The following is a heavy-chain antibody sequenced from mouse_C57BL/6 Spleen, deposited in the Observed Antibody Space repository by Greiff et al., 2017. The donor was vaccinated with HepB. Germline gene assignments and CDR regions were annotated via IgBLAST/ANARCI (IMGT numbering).Heavy chain of an antibody. D-gene: IGHD2-4*01. J-gene: IGHJ4*01. Sequence: QVHVKQPGAELVRPGSSVKLSCKASGYTFTSYWMDWVKQRPGQGLEWIGNIYPSDSETHYNQKFKDKATLTVDKSSSTAYMQLSSLTSEDSAVYYCARPYDYDGVYAMDYWGQGTSVTVSS. CDR3: ARPYDYDGVYAMDY. CDR1: GYTFTSYW. V-gene: IGHV1-61*01. CDR2: IYPSDSET.